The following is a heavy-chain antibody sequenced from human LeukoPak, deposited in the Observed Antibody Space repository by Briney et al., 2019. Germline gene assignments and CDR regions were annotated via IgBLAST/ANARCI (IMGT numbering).Heavy chain of an antibody. CDR3: ARDVGYSSSYNSDY. Sequence: GGSLRLSCAASGFTFSSYGMHWVRQAPGKGLEWVSYISSSSSYTNYADSVKGRFTISRDNAKNSLYLQMNSLRGEDTAVYYCARDVGYSSSYNSDYWGQGTLVTVSS. V-gene: IGHV3-21*05. D-gene: IGHD6-13*01. CDR2: ISSSSSYT. CDR1: GFTFSSYG. J-gene: IGHJ4*02.